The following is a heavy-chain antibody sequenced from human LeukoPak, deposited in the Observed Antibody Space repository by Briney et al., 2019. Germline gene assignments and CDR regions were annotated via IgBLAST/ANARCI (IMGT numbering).Heavy chain of an antibody. J-gene: IGHJ3*02. CDR1: GGSISSYY. CDR2: IYTSGST. D-gene: IGHD6-13*01. V-gene: IGHV4-4*07. Sequence: PAETRSLTCTVSGGSISSYYWSWIRQPAGKGLEWIGRIYTSGSTNYNPSLKSQVTMSVDTSKNQFSLKLSSVTAADTAVYYCARDLQQLVTGGFDIWGQGTMGNVSS. CDR3: ARDLQQLVTGGFDI.